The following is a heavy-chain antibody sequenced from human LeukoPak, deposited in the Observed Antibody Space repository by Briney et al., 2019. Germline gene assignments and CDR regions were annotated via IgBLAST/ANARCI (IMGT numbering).Heavy chain of an antibody. J-gene: IGHJ4*02. CDR2: INHSGST. CDR1: GGSFSGYY. V-gene: IGHV4-34*01. Sequence: PSETLSLTCAVYGGSFSGYYWSWIRQPPGKGLEWIGEINHSGSTNYNPSLKSRDTISVDTSKNQFSLKLSSVTAADTAVYYCARDTRYYDSSGYPLAFDYWGQGTLVTVSS. CDR3: ARDTRYYDSSGYPLAFDY. D-gene: IGHD3-22*01.